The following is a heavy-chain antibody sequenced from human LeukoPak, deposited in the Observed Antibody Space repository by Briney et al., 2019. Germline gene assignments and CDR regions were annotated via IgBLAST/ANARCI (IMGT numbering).Heavy chain of an antibody. CDR2: ISYDGSNK. Sequence: GGSLRLSCAASGFTFSSYGMHWVRQAPGKGLEWVAVISYDGSNKYYADSVKGRFTISRDNSKNTLYLQMNSLRAEDTAVYYCATSSWGGGYFDYWGQGTLVTVSS. J-gene: IGHJ4*02. CDR1: GFTFSSYG. D-gene: IGHD3-16*01. V-gene: IGHV3-30*03. CDR3: ATSSWGGGYFDY.